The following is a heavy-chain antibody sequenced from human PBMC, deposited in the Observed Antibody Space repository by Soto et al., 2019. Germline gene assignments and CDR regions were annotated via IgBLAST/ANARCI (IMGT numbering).Heavy chain of an antibody. CDR2: INHSGST. V-gene: IGHV4-34*01. CDR1: GGSFSGYY. CDR3: AKYSSGWYHPFDY. D-gene: IGHD6-19*01. Sequence: SETLSLTCAVYGGSFSGYYGSWIRQPPGKGLEWIGEINHSGSTNYNPSLKSRVTISVDTSKNQFSLKLSSVTAADTAVYYCAKYSSGWYHPFDYWGQGTLVTVSS. J-gene: IGHJ4*02.